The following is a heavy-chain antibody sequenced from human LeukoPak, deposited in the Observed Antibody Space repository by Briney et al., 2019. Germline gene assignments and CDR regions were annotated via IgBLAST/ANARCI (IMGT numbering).Heavy chain of an antibody. CDR2: IYYSGST. D-gene: IGHD4-17*01. CDR1: GGSISSYY. V-gene: IGHV4-59*08. J-gene: IGHJ3*02. Sequence: SETLSLTCTVSGGSISSYYWSWHRQPPGRGLEWSGYIYYSGSTNYNPSLKSRVIISVDTSKNQFSLKLSSVTAADTAVYYCARHQVDYGDYVNAFDIWGQGTMVTVSS. CDR3: ARHQVDYGDYVNAFDI.